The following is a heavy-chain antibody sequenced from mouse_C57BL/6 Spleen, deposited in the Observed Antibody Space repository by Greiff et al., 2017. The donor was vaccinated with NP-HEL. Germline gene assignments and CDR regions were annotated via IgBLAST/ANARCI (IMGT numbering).Heavy chain of an antibody. CDR1: GYSITSGYD. CDR3: ARDNDYGGFAY. D-gene: IGHD2-4*01. V-gene: IGHV3-1*01. J-gene: IGHJ3*01. CDR2: ISYSGST. Sequence: DVQLQESGPGMVKPSQSLSLPCTVTGYSITSGYDWHWIRHFPGNKLEWMGYISYSGSTNYNPSLKSRISITHDTSKNHFFLKLNSVTTEDTATYYCARDNDYGGFAYWGQGTLVTVSA.